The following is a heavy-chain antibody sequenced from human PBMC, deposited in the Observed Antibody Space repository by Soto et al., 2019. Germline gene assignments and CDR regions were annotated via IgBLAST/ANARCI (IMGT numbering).Heavy chain of an antibody. CDR1: GFTLSTSD. V-gene: IGHV3-13*01. CDR2: IGTGGDT. CDR3: ARAGSGVGGVIAY. Sequence: EVQLVESGGGLVQPGGSLRLSCAASGFTLSTSDMHWVRQVTGEGVEWVSTIGTGGDTYYPGSVKVRFAISRDNANNTWYLQMNTGRAGDMAIYDCARAGSGVGGVIAYWGQGTPVTVSS. J-gene: IGHJ4*02. D-gene: IGHD3-16*02.